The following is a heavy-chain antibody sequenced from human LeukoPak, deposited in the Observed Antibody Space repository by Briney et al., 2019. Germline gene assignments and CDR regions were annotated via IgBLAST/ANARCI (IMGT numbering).Heavy chain of an antibody. Sequence: PSETLSLTCAVYGGSFSGYYWSWIRQPPGKGLEWIGEINHSGSTNYNPSLKSRVTISVDTSKNQFSLKLSSVTAADTAVYYCAITYYDSSGYYFDYRGQGTLVTVSS. V-gene: IGHV4-34*01. D-gene: IGHD3-22*01. CDR2: INHSGST. CDR1: GGSFSGYY. J-gene: IGHJ4*02. CDR3: AITYYDSSGYYFDY.